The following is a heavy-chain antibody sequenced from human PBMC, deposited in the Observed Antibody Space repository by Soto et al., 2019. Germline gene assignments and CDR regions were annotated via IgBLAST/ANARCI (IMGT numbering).Heavy chain of an antibody. CDR1: GGSISNPIYY. J-gene: IGHJ5*01. CDR2: FFYSGSA. V-gene: IGHV4-39*01. CDR3: AGRTSFTSVESVSGGLSGYNWVVP. Sequence: PSETLSLTCSVSGGSISNPIYYWAWIRQPPGKGLEWIGSFFYSGSAYYNPSLKSRVTMSVDTSQNQFSLKLSSVTAADTAVYYCAGRTSFTSVESVSGGLSGYNWVVPWGRGTLVNVSS. D-gene: IGHD3-16*01.